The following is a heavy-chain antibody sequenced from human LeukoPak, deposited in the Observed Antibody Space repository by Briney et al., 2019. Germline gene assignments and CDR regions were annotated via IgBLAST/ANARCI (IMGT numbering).Heavy chain of an antibody. V-gene: IGHV3-30*18. CDR3: AKDVSWNWFDP. Sequence: GRSLRLSCAASGFTFSTYAMHWVRQAPGKGLGWVAVISYDGSNKYYADSVKGRFTISRDNSKNTLYLQMNTLRAEDTAVYYCAKDVSWNWFDPWGQGTLVTVSS. CDR1: GFTFSTYA. J-gene: IGHJ5*02. CDR2: ISYDGSNK.